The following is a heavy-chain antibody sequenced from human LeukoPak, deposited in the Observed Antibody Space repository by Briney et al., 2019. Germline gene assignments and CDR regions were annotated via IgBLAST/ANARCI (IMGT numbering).Heavy chain of an antibody. V-gene: IGHV3-15*07. Sequence: GGSLRLSCATSGFIFTNAWMKWVRQAPGKGLEWVGRIKSKTDGGTIDYAAPVKGRFTISRDDSKNTLYLQMDNLKTEDTAIYYCSTPSFWGQGTLVPVSS. CDR2: IKSKTDGGTI. CDR3: STPSF. J-gene: IGHJ4*02. CDR1: GFIFTNAW.